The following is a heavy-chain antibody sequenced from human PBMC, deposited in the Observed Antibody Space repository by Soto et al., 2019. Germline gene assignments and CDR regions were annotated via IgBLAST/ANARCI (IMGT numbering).Heavy chain of an antibody. D-gene: IGHD3-22*01. V-gene: IGHV5-51*01. CDR2: IFPSDSDT. CDR3: ARHGGSHYLSSGSHYALDY. CDR1: GYKFTSYW. Sequence: GESLNISCRTSGYKFTSYWIAWVRQMPGKGLEWMGIIFPSDSDTRYSPSFQGQVTISADTSTRTVFLPWASLKASDTAVYYCARHGGSHYLSSGSHYALDYWGQGTPVTVSS. J-gene: IGHJ4*02.